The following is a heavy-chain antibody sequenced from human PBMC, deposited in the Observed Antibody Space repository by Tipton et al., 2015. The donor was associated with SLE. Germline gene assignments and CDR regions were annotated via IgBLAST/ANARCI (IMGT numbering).Heavy chain of an antibody. CDR3: AKDSGGGEY. J-gene: IGHJ4*02. CDR2: ISGSGGDT. D-gene: IGHD3-16*01. Sequence: SLRLSCAASGFTFSSYGMSWVRQAPGKGLEWVSSISGSGGDTYYADSVKGRFIISRDNSRDTLYLQMNSLSAEDTAVYYCAKDSGGGEYWGQGTLVTVSS. CDR1: GFTFSSYG. V-gene: IGHV3-23*01.